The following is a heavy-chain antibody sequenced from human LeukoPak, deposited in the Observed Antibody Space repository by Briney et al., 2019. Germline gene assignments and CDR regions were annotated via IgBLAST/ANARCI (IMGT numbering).Heavy chain of an antibody. CDR1: GFSFGNYF. V-gene: IGHV3-74*01. D-gene: IGHD1-26*01. J-gene: IGHJ3*01. CDR2: INPDGSTI. CDR3: TRGLSGTHNAFDL. Sequence: GGSLRLSCAASGFSFGNYFMPWVRQAPGKGLIWVSRINPDGSTIYYADSVKGRFTISRDNVGSSLYLEMNSLSVEDTALYYCTRGLSGTHNAFDLWGQGTLVTVSS.